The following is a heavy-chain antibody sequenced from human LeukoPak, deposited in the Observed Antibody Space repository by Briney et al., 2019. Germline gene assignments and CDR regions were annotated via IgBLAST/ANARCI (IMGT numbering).Heavy chain of an antibody. J-gene: IGHJ6*03. Sequence: SETLSLTCAVYGGSFSGYYWSWIRQPPGKGLEWIGEINHSGSTNYNPSLKSRVTISVDTSKNQFSLRLSSVTAADTAVYYCARGHGVTMSHYYTDVWGKGTTVTVSS. D-gene: IGHD3-22*01. CDR3: ARGHGVTMSHYYTDV. CDR1: GGSFSGYY. V-gene: IGHV4-34*01. CDR2: INHSGST.